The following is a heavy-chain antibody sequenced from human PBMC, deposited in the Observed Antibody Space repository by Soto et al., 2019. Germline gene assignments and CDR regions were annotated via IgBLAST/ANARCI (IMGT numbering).Heavy chain of an antibody. CDR3: ARYIPGVRYYGMDV. CDR1: GFTYSSYA. CDR2: IGESGTPT. J-gene: IGHJ6*02. D-gene: IGHD2-2*01. Sequence: GGSLRLSCAASGFTYSSYAMKWVRQAPGKGLEWVSLIGESGTPTYYADSVKGRFTISRDNSGNTLFLEMYSLRAEDTAVYYCARYIPGVRYYGMDVWGQRTTVTVSS. V-gene: IGHV3-23*01.